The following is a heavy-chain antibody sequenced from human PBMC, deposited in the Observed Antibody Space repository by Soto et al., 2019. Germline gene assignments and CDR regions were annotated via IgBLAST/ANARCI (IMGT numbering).Heavy chain of an antibody. J-gene: IGHJ4*02. CDR1: GYAFTTYG. D-gene: IGHD1-1*01. CDR3: ARGRYGDY. V-gene: IGHV1-18*01. CDR2: ISAHNGNT. Sequence: QVHLVQSGAEVKKPGASVKVSCKGSGYAFTTYGITWVRQAPGQGLEWMGWISAHNGNTNYAQKLQGRVTVTRDTSTTPAYMEMRRQRSHYTAVNYCARGRYGDYWGQGALVTVSS.